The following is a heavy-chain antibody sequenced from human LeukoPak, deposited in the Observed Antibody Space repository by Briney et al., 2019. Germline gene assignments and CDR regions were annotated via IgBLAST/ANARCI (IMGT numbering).Heavy chain of an antibody. J-gene: IGHJ4*02. Sequence: GGSLRLSCAASGFAVSSNFMSWVRQAPGKGLECVSVIYSRGGTYYADSVQGRFTISRDASKNTLFLQMNSLRADDTAVYYCARKTDSSGSGDYWGQGTLVTVSS. D-gene: IGHD3-22*01. V-gene: IGHV3-53*01. CDR3: ARKTDSSGSGDY. CDR1: GFAVSSNF. CDR2: IYSRGGT.